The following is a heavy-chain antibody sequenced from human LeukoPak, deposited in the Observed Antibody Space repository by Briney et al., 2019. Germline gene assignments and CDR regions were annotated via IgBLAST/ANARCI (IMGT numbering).Heavy chain of an antibody. J-gene: IGHJ4*02. CDR3: ARPFYSGTYRYYFDY. V-gene: IGHV7-4-1*02. CDR1: GYTFTNYA. D-gene: IGHD1-26*01. Sequence: ASVKVSCKASGYTFTNYAMNWVRQAPGQGLEWMGWINTNTGNPTYAQGFTGRFVFSLDTSVSTAYLQISSLKAEDTAVYYCARPFYSGTYRYYFDYWGQGTLVTVSS. CDR2: INTNTGNP.